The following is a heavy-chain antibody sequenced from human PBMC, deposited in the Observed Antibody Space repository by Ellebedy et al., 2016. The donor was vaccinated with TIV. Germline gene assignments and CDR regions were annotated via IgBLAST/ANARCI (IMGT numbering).Heavy chain of an antibody. Sequence: MPSETLSLTCTVSGVYVSSGSYYWSWIRQPPGKGLEWTGYIYYTGSTNYNPSLKSRVTISVDTSKNQFSLKLSSVTAADTAVYYCARDIVGATTGTDYWGQGTLVTVSS. CDR3: ARDIVGATTGTDY. J-gene: IGHJ4*02. D-gene: IGHD1-26*01. CDR1: GVYVSSGSYY. V-gene: IGHV4-61*01. CDR2: IYYTGST.